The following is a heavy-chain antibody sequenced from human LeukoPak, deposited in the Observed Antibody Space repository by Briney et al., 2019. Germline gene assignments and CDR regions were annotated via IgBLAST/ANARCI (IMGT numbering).Heavy chain of an antibody. CDR1: GFTFSSYA. V-gene: IGHV3-23*01. CDR3: ARDAEGSETHSGMDV. CDR2: IYRDGST. D-gene: IGHD3-10*01. Sequence: PGGSLRLSCAASGFTFSSYAMSWARQAPGKGLEWVSTIYRDGSTYYADSVRGRFTISRDNSKNTLYLQMNNLRAEDAAVYYCARDAEGSETHSGMDVWGQGTTATVSS. J-gene: IGHJ6*02.